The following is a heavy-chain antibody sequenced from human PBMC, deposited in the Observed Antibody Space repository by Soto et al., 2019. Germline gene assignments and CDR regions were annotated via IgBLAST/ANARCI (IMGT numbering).Heavy chain of an antibody. CDR3: ARDPHYDFWSGPRITGRIYGMDV. CDR1: GDSVSSNSAA. CDR2: TYYRSKWYN. V-gene: IGHV6-1*01. Sequence: QVQLQQSGPGLVKPSQTLSLTCAISGDSVSSNSAAWNWIRQSPSRGLEWLGRTYYRSKWYNDYAVSVKSRITINPDTSKNQFSLQLNSVTPEDTAVYYCARDPHYDFWSGPRITGRIYGMDVWGQGTTVTVSS. D-gene: IGHD3-3*01. J-gene: IGHJ6*02.